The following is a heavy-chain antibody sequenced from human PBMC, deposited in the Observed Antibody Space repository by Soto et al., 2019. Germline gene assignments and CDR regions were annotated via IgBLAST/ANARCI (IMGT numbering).Heavy chain of an antibody. J-gene: IGHJ6*02. D-gene: IGHD5-18*01. CDR2: IHHSGIT. CDR1: GGSVNDGNFY. CDR3: ARKRAAMVINYYYGMDV. V-gene: IGHV4-61*01. Sequence: SETLSLTCSVSGGSVNDGNFYWNWIRQSPGKGLEWIGYIHHSGITNYNPSLKSRVTISVDTSKNQFSLKLSSVTAADTAVYYCARKRAAMVINYYYGMDVWGQGTTVTVSS.